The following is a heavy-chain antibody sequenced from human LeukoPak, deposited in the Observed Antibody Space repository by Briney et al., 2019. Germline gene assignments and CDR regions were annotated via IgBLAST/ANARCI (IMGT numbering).Heavy chain of an antibody. CDR2: IYYSGTT. V-gene: IGHV4-39*07. D-gene: IGHD3-10*01. CDR1: GVSISSTTYY. CDR3: ARGGTMVRGLNWFDP. J-gene: IGHJ5*02. Sequence: SETLSLTCTVSGVSISSTTYYWGWIRQPPGKGLEWIGTIYYSGTTRYNPSLKSRVAISVDTSKNQFSLNLSSVTAADTAVYYCARGGTMVRGLNWFDPWGQGTLVTVSS.